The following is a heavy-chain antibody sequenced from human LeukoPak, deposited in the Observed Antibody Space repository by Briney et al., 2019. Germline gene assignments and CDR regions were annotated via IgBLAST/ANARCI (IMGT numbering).Heavy chain of an antibody. CDR3: AKDSRYSSSWYVGN. V-gene: IGHV3-23*01. J-gene: IGHJ4*02. CDR2: ISGSGGNT. CDR1: GFTFSTNA. Sequence: GGSLRLSCGASGFTFSTNAMTWVRQAPGKGLEWVSGISGSGGNTYYADSAKGRFTISRDNSKNALHLQMNSLKPEDTAVYYCAKDSRYSSSWYVGNWGRGTLVTVSS. D-gene: IGHD6-13*01.